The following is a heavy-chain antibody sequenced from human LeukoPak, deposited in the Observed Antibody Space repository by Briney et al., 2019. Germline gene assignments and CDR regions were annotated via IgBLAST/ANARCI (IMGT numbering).Heavy chain of an antibody. V-gene: IGHV3-48*02. CDR2: ISPTYTI. CDR3: ARDHDWGFDY. J-gene: IGHJ4*02. CDR1: GFIFSSYA. D-gene: IGHD2-21*01. Sequence: GGSLRLSCAASGFIFSSYAMNWVRRAPGKGLEWISYISPTYTIYYSDSVRGRFTISRDNAKNSLFLQMNSLRDEDTAVYFCARDHDWGFDYWGPGTLVAVSS.